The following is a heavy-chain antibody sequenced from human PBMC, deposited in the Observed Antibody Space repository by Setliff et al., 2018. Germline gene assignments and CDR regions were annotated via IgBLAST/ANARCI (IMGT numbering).Heavy chain of an antibody. Sequence: ETLSLTCTVSGDSIINYYWSWVRQPPGKGLEWVSAITDDGGTTHYAGSVKGRFTIARDNSNSTLYLQMNSLRVEDTALYYCAKSSGSSSSTNLEYLGPGTLVTVSS. CDR2: ITDDGGTT. CDR1: GDSIINYY. D-gene: IGHD6-6*01. CDR3: AKSSGSSSSTNLEY. V-gene: IGHV3-23*01. J-gene: IGHJ4*02.